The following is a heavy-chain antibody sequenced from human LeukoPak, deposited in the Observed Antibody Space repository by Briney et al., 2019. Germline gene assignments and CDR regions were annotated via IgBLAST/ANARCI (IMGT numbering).Heavy chain of an antibody. CDR1: GYSITSGYY. CDR2: IYHSGST. J-gene: IGHJ4*02. D-gene: IGHD3-10*01. CDR3: ARDQDYCGSGSYGPDH. V-gene: IGHV4-38-2*02. Sequence: SETLSLTCTVSGYSITSGYYWGWVRQPPGKGLEWLASIYHSGSTFYNPSLQSRVTISVDTSKNQFSLRLRSVTAADTAVYYCARDQDYCGSGSYGPDHWGQGTLVIVSS.